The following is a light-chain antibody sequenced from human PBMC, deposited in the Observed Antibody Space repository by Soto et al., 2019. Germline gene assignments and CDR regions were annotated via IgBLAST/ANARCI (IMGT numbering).Light chain of an antibody. Sequence: QSVLTQPPSVSAAPRQKVTISCSGSSSNIGNNYVSWYQQFPGTAPKLLIYDNNKRPSGIPDRFSGSKSGTSATLGITGLQTGDEADYYCGTWDSSLSVVVFGGGTKVTVL. CDR3: GTWDSSLSVVV. J-gene: IGLJ2*01. CDR1: SSNIGNNY. CDR2: DNN. V-gene: IGLV1-51*01.